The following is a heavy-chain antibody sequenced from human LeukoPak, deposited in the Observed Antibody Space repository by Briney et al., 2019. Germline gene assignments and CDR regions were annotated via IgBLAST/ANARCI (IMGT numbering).Heavy chain of an antibody. CDR3: VRYSLGYGSRSS. CDR1: GYTFTSYG. J-gene: IGHJ5*02. D-gene: IGHD3-10*01. V-gene: IGHV1-18*01. CDR2: ISAYNGNT. Sequence: ASVKVSCKASGYTFTSYGISWVRQAPGQGLEWMGWISAYNGNTNYAQKLQGRVTMTTDTSTSTAYMELRSLRSDDTAVYYCVRYSLGYGSRSSWGQGTLVTVSS.